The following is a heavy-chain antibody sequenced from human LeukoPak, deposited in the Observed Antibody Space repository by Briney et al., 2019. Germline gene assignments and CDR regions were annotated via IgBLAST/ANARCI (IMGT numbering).Heavy chain of an antibody. CDR1: GGSISGYY. CDR2: IYYSGST. J-gene: IGHJ4*02. CDR3: ARHVYRSGWTYYFDY. Sequence: SETLSLTCTVFGGSISGYYWSWIRQPPGKGLEWIGYIYYSGSTNYNPSLKSRVTISVDTSNNQFSLKLNSVTAADTAVYYCARHVYRSGWTYYFDYWGQGTLVTVSS. V-gene: IGHV4-59*08. D-gene: IGHD6-19*01.